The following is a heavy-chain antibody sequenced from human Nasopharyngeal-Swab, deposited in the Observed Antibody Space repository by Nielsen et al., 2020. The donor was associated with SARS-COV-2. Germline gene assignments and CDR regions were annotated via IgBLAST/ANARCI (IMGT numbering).Heavy chain of an antibody. J-gene: IGHJ5*02. V-gene: IGHV1-24*01. D-gene: IGHD2-2*01. Sequence: ASVKVSCKVSGYTLTELSMHWVRQAPGKGLEWMGGFDPEDGETIYAQKFQGRVTMTEDTSTDTAYMDLSSLRSEDTAVYYCATRGSTSFNWFDPWGQGTLVTVSS. CDR2: FDPEDGET. CDR3: ATRGSTSFNWFDP. CDR1: GYTLTELS.